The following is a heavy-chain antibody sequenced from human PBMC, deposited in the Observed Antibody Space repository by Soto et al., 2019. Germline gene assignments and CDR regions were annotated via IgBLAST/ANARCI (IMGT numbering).Heavy chain of an antibody. CDR1: GYTFTSYG. Sequence: GASVKVSCKASGYTFTSYGISWVRQAPGQGLEWMGWISAYNGNTNYAQKLQGRVTMTTDTSTSTAYMELRSLRSDDTAVYYCARTSVSAATLVGCFDPWGQGTQVTVSS. D-gene: IGHD2-2*01. CDR3: ARTSVSAATLVGCFDP. V-gene: IGHV1-18*01. J-gene: IGHJ5*02. CDR2: ISAYNGNT.